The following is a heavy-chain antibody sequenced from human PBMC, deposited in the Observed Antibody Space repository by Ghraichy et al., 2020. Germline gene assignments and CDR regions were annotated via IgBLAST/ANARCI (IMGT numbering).Heavy chain of an antibody. CDR3: AKVGSSIGDYFDL. CDR1: GFTFTTYA. Sequence: GSLRLSCAASGFTFTTYAMNWVRQAPGKGLEWVSAISRSGVSTYYADSVKGRFTISRDNSRNTLYLQMNSLRAEDTAVYYCAKVGSSIGDYFDLWGRGTLVTVSS. J-gene: IGHJ2*01. CDR2: ISRSGVST. D-gene: IGHD1-26*01. V-gene: IGHV3-23*01.